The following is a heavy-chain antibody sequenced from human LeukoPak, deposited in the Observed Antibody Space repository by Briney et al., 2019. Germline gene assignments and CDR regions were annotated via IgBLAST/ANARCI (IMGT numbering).Heavy chain of an antibody. D-gene: IGHD5-12*01. Sequence: GGTLRLSCAASGFTFSSYGMSWVRQAPGKGLEWVSAISGSGGSTYYADSVKGRFTISRGNSKNTLYLQMNSLRAEDTAVYYCAKSHRGYAPRRTYYYYMDVWGKGTTVTVSS. J-gene: IGHJ6*03. V-gene: IGHV3-23*01. CDR2: ISGSGGST. CDR1: GFTFSSYG. CDR3: AKSHRGYAPRRTYYYYMDV.